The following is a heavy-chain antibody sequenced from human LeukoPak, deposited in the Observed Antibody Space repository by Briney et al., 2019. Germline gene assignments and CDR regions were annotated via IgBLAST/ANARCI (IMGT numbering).Heavy chain of an antibody. Sequence: SETLSLTCAVYGGSFSGYYWSWIRQPPGKGLEWIGEINHSGSTNYNPSLKSRATISVDTSKNQFSLKLSSVTAADTAVYYCARDRPTVTTPYYYYGMDVWGQGTTVTVSS. CDR1: GGSFSGYY. CDR3: ARDRPTVTTPYYYYGMDV. D-gene: IGHD4-17*01. V-gene: IGHV4-34*01. CDR2: INHSGST. J-gene: IGHJ6*02.